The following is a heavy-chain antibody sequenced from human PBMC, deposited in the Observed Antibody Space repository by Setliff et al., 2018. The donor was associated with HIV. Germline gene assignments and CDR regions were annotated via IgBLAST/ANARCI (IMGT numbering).Heavy chain of an antibody. CDR3: ARRPAGAVAGGYGMDV. V-gene: IGHV4-38-2*01. CDR2: IYHSGST. D-gene: IGHD6-19*01. J-gene: IGHJ6*02. Sequence: SETLPLTCAVSNYSISSAYYWGWIRHPPGKGLEWMGSIYHSGSTYYNPSLKSRVTITVNKSKNPFSLKLSSVTAADPAVYYCARRPAGAVAGGYGMDVWGQGTTVTVSS. CDR1: NYSISSAYY.